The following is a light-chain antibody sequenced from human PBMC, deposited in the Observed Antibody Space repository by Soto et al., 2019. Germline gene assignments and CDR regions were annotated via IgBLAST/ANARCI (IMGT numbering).Light chain of an antibody. CDR3: SSYTSSNIRV. CDR2: DVS. Sequence: QSALTQPASVSGSPGQSITISCTGTSSDVGGYNYFSWYQQHPGKAPKLLIYDVSNRPSGVSNRFSGSQPCNTASLTLSGLAAEDEVNYYCSSYTSSNIRVFGTGTKVTVL. V-gene: IGLV2-14*01. J-gene: IGLJ1*01. CDR1: SSDVGGYNY.